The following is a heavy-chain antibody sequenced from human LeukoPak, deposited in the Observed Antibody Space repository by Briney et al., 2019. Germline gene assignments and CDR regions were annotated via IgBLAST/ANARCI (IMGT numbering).Heavy chain of an antibody. CDR3: AREQWLVHYYGMDV. CDR1: GGSISSSSYY. Sequence: SETLSLTCTVSGGSISSSSYYWGWIRQPPGKGLEWIGSIYYSGSTYYNPSLKSRVTISVDTSKNQFSLKLSSVTAADTAVYYCAREQWLVHYYGMDVWGQGTTVTVSS. V-gene: IGHV4-39*07. CDR2: IYYSGST. D-gene: IGHD6-19*01. J-gene: IGHJ6*02.